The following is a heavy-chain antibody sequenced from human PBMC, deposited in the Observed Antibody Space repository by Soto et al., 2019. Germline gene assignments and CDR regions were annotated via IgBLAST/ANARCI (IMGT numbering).Heavy chain of an antibody. CDR2: MNPNSGNT. Sequence: QVQLVQSGAEVKKPGASVKVSCKASGYTFTSYDINWVRQATGQELEWMGWMNPNSGNTGYAQKLQGRVTMTRNTSISTAYMELSSLRSEDTAVYYCARGINYYDSGDDAFDIWGQGTMVTVSS. V-gene: IGHV1-8*01. J-gene: IGHJ3*02. CDR1: GYTFTSYD. CDR3: ARGINYYDSGDDAFDI. D-gene: IGHD3-10*01.